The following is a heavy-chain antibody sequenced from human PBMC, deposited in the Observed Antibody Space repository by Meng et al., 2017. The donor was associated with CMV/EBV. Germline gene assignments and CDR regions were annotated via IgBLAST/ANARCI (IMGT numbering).Heavy chain of an antibody. Sequence: CKTCGYIFTGCCVRWVRQAPGQGLEWMGWITPNSGATYYAENFQGRITMTRDTSISTVHMELMRLRSDDTAVYFCARERGVSSVWFGSWGQGTLVTVSS. CDR2: ITPNSGAT. J-gene: IGHJ5*01. CDR1: GYIFTGCC. D-gene: IGHD3-10*01. CDR3: ARERGVSSVWFGS. V-gene: IGHV1-2*02.